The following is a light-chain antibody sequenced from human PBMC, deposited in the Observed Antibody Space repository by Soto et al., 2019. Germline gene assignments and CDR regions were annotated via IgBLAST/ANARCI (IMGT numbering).Light chain of an antibody. CDR2: GIS. CDR1: QSVTNRY. V-gene: IGKV3-20*01. Sequence: ESVLTQSPGTLSLSPGERATLSCRASQSVTNRYFAWYQQRPGQAPRLLIYGISNRATGIPDRFSGSGSGTAFTLTISRLEPEDFAVYYCQQNSSVPHTFGQWTKWEVK. CDR3: QQNSSVPHT. J-gene: IGKJ2*01.